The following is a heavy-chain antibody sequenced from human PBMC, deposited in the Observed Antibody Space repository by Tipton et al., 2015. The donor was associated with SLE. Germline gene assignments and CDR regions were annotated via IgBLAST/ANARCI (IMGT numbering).Heavy chain of an antibody. CDR2: MSYSGST. CDR1: GGSIGSSSYY. J-gene: IGHJ4*02. CDR3: ARGILGPFDY. V-gene: IGHV4-39*07. D-gene: IGHD5-18*01. Sequence: TLSLTCTVSGGSIGSSSYYWGWIRQPPGKGLEWIGTMSYSGSTVYNPSLKSRVTISVDTSRNQFSLKLSSVTAADTAVYYCARGILGPFDYWGQGTLVTVSP.